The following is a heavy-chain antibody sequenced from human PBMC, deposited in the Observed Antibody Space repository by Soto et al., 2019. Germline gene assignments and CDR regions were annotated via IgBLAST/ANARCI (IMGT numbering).Heavy chain of an antibody. CDR1: GFTFSGST. CDR2: IRSKANNYAT. D-gene: IGHD2-2*01. V-gene: IGHV3-73*01. Sequence: PGGSLRLSCAASGFTFSGSTMHWVRQASGKGLEWVGRIRSKANNYATEYDASVEGRFTISRDDSKNTAYLQMNSLKTEDTAVYYCTYCSTTSCMDYWGQGTLVTVSS. J-gene: IGHJ4*02. CDR3: TYCSTTSCMDY.